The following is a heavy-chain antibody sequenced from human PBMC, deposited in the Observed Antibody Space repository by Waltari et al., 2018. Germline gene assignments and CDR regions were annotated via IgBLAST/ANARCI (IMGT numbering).Heavy chain of an antibody. Sequence: EVQLVESGGGLVQPGGSLRLSCGASGFTFNTFGMSWIRQAPGKGLELVASINQYGSDRRYVDSVKDRFTISRDNARNSLFLQMNSLTAEDTAMYYCARVPYYINIWFDSWGQGTLVTVSS. V-gene: IGHV3-7*01. D-gene: IGHD3-22*01. CDR2: INQYGSDR. CDR3: ARVPYYINIWFDS. CDR1: GFTFNTFG. J-gene: IGHJ5*01.